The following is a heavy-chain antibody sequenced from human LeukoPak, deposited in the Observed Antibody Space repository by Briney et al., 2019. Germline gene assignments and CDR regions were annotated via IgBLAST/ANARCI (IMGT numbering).Heavy chain of an antibody. CDR3: ARGRTDGMDV. V-gene: IGHV4-30-2*01. J-gene: IGHJ6*02. CDR2: IYHSGST. Sequence: SETLPLTCTVSGGFISSGGYYWSWIRQPPGKGLEWIGYIYHSGSTYYNPSLKSRVTISVDRSKNQFSLKLSSVTAADTAVYYCARGRTDGMDVWGQGTTVTVSS. CDR1: GGFISSGGYY.